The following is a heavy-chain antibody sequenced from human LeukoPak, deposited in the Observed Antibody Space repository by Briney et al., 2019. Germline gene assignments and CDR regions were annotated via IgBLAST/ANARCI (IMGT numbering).Heavy chain of an antibody. CDR2: ISPRGDIK. Sequence: PGGSLRLSCAASGFTFRNHGMNWVRQAPGKGLEWVSGISPRGDIKYYADSVKGRFTTSRDNSKNMLYLEVISLTADDTAVYYCAKDDAWIRFGEWSQGTLVTVSS. J-gene: IGHJ4*02. V-gene: IGHV3-23*01. CDR1: GFTFRNHG. CDR3: AKDDAWIRFGE. D-gene: IGHD3-10*01.